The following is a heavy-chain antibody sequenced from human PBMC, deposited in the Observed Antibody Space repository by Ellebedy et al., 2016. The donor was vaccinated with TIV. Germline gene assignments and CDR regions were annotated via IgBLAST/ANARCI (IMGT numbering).Heavy chain of an antibody. CDR2: ISSRGST. CDR3: ERVWFGEVPNSGTYSGYFDY. Sequence: GESLKISCEASGFTVSSNYMSWVRQAPGKGLEWVSTISSRGSTYYAASVKGRFTISRDNSKNTLYLQMNSLIAEDTAVYYCERVWFGEVPNSGTYSGYFDYWGQGTLVTVSS. J-gene: IGHJ4*02. D-gene: IGHD3-10*01. V-gene: IGHV3-66*01. CDR1: GFTVSSNY.